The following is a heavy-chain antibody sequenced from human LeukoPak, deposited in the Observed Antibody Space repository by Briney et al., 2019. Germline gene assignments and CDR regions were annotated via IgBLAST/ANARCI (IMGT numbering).Heavy chain of an antibody. CDR1: GGSISSSSYY. J-gene: IGHJ4*02. V-gene: IGHV4-39*02. Sequence: SETLSLTCTVSGGSISSSSYYWGWIRQTPGKGLEWIGSIYYSGSTYYNPSLKSRVTISVDTSKNQFSLKLSSVTAADTAVYYCARDLANCSGGSCSDYWGQGTLVTVSS. CDR2: IYYSGST. D-gene: IGHD2-15*01. CDR3: ARDLANCSGGSCSDY.